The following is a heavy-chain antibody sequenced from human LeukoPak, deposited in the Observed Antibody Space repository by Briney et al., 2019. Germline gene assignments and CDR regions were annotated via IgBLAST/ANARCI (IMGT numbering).Heavy chain of an antibody. CDR2: ISAYNGNT. CDR3: ARVASERVWSYYYYYGMDV. D-gene: IGHD1-1*01. J-gene: IGHJ6*02. Sequence: ASVKVSCKAFGYTFTSYGISWVRQAPGQGLEWMGWISAYNGNTNYAQKLQGRVTMTTDTSTSTAYMELRSLRSDDTAVYYCARVASERVWSYYYYYGMDVWGQGTTVTVS. V-gene: IGHV1-18*01. CDR1: GYTFTSYG.